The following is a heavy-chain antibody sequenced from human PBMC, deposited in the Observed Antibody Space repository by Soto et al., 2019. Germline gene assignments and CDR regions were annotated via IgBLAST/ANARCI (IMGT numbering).Heavy chain of an antibody. D-gene: IGHD2-15*01. CDR2: IDYTGGA. V-gene: IGHV4-59*08. CDR1: GGYISTYY. J-gene: IGHJ4*02. CDR3: ARHELGYCSGGSCPYYFDY. Sequence: SETQSLTSPVSGGYISTYYWSWIRQPPGKGLEWIGYIDYTGGAKYNPSLKSRVTISVDTSQNQFSLKLTSVTAADTAVYYCARHELGYCSGGSCPYYFDYWGQGTLVTVSS.